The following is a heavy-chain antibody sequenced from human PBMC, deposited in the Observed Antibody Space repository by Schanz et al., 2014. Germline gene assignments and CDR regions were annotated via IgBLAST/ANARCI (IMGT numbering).Heavy chain of an antibody. V-gene: IGHV3-66*01. CDR2: IYASGAT. D-gene: IGHD3-10*01. Sequence: EVQLLESGGGLVQPGGSLRLSCAASGFTFSSYAMHWVRQAPGKGLEWVSTIYASGATYYADSVKRRFTISRDISKNTLHLQVTSLRAEDTAIYYCARDGNYYGSRNYYKTPYYFDYWGQGTLVTVSS. J-gene: IGHJ4*02. CDR1: GFTFSSYA. CDR3: ARDGNYYGSRNYYKTPYYFDY.